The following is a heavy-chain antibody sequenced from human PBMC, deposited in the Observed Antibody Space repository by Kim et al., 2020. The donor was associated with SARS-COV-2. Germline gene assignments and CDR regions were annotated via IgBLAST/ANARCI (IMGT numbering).Heavy chain of an antibody. V-gene: IGHV3-33*01. CDR2: IWYDGSNK. Sequence: GGSLRLTCAASGFTFSSYGMHWFRQAPGKGLEWVAVIWYDGSNKYYADSVKGRFTISRDYSKNTLYLQMNSLRAEDTAVYYCARQKGRRLEPRFGMDVWGQGTTVTVSS. J-gene: IGHJ6*02. CDR1: GFTFSSYG. CDR3: ARQKGRRLEPRFGMDV. D-gene: IGHD1-1*01.